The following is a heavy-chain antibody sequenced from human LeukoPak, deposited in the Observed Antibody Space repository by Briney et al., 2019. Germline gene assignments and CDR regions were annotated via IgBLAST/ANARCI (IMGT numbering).Heavy chain of an antibody. D-gene: IGHD2-8*01. J-gene: IGHJ6*04. V-gene: IGHV3-11*04. CDR3: ARDLSDGPRRMDV. CDR1: GFIFSDYY. CDR2: ISSGFSSSTM. Sequence: PGGSLRLFCAASGFIFSDYYMSWIRQAPGKGLEWVSYISSGFSSSTMYYADSVKGRFTISRDNAKNSLYLQVNSLRAEDTAVYYCARDLSDGPRRMDVWGKGTTVTVSS.